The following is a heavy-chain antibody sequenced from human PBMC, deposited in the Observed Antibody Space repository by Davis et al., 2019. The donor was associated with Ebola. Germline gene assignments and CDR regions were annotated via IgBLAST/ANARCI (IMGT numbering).Heavy chain of an antibody. CDR2: IKQDGSEK. V-gene: IGHV3-7*03. CDR3: ARDRDYDFPMDV. Sequence: GESLKISCAASGFTFSSYWMSWVRQAPGKGLEWVANIKQDGSEKFYVDSVKGRFTISRDNSKNTLYLQMNSLRAEDTAVYYCARDRDYDFPMDVWGKGTTVTVSS. J-gene: IGHJ6*04. CDR1: GFTFSSYW. D-gene: IGHD3-3*01.